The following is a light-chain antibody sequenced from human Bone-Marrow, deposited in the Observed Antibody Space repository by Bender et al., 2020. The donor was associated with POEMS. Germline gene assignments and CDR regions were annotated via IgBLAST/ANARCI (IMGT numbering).Light chain of an antibody. CDR2: EVT. V-gene: IGLV2-23*02. CDR3: QSYDNSLSGVV. Sequence: QSALTQPASVSGSPGQSITISCSGTNSDIGNSNRVSWYQQHPGKAHKLIIYEVTERPSGVSNRFSGSKSGNMAFLTISGLQAEDEADYFCQSYDNSLSGVVFGGGTKLTVL. CDR1: NSDIGNSNR. J-gene: IGLJ2*01.